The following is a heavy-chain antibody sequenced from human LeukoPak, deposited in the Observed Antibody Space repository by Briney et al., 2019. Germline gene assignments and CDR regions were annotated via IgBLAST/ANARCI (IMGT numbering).Heavy chain of an antibody. Sequence: SVKVSFKASGGTFSSYAISWVRQAPGQGLEWMGGIIPIFGTANYAQKFQGRVTITTDESTSTAYMELSSLRSEDTAVYYCARGDPIVVVPAALDYWGQGTLVTVSS. J-gene: IGHJ4*02. CDR2: IIPIFGTA. CDR3: ARGDPIVVVPAALDY. V-gene: IGHV1-69*05. CDR1: GGTFSSYA. D-gene: IGHD2-2*01.